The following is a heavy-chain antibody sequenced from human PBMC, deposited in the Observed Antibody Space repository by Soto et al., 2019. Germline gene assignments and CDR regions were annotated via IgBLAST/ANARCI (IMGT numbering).Heavy chain of an antibody. J-gene: IGHJ4*02. Sequence: QVQLVESGGGVVQPARSLRLSCTASGFTLSDYGMHWVRQAPGKGLEWVAVIWHDGGAKYYAESVTGRITISRDNSKNTVHLQIDSLGAEDTALYYCARDPGRDSPIDYWGQGTLVTVSS. CDR2: IWHDGGAK. V-gene: IGHV3-33*01. CDR3: ARDPGRDSPIDY. D-gene: IGHD3-22*01. CDR1: GFTLSDYG.